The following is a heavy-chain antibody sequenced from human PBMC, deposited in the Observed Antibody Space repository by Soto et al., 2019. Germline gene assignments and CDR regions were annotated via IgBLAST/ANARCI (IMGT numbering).Heavy chain of an antibody. V-gene: IGHV3-23*01. CDR2: ISGSGGST. CDR3: AKDSDFWSGYYELDY. J-gene: IGHJ4*02. D-gene: IGHD3-3*01. CDR1: GFTFSSYA. Sequence: PVGSLRLSCAASGFTFSSYAMSWVRQAPGKGLEWVSAISGSGGSTYYADSVKGRFTISRDNSKNTLYLQMNSLRAEDTAVYYCAKDSDFWSGYYELDYWGQGTLVTVSS.